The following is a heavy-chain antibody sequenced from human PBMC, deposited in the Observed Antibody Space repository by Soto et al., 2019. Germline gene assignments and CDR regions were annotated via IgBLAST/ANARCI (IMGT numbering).Heavy chain of an antibody. CDR1: GYTFTGYY. D-gene: IGHD5-18*01. CDR2: INPNSGGT. V-gene: IGHV1-2*02. J-gene: IGHJ6*02. CDR3: ARVDTAMVMRYVMDV. Sequence: ASVKFSCKASGYTFTGYYMHWVRQAPGQGLEWMGWINPNSGGTNYAQNFQGRVTMTRDTSISTAYMELSRLRSDDAAVYYCARVDTAMVMRYVMDVWGQGTTVTVSS.